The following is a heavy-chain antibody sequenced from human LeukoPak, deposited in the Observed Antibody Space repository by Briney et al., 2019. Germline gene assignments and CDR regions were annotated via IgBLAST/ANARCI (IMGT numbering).Heavy chain of an antibody. D-gene: IGHD6-19*01. CDR3: ARDPIAVASYTHVFDI. CDR1: GFIFSSYE. J-gene: IGHJ3*02. V-gene: IGHV3-48*03. CDR2: ISSSGSTI. Sequence: PGGSLRLSCAASGFIFSSYEMNWVRQAPGKGLEWVSYISSSGSTIYYADSVKGRFTISRDNAKNSLYLQMNSLRAEDTAVYYCARDPIAVASYTHVFDIWGQGTMVTVSS.